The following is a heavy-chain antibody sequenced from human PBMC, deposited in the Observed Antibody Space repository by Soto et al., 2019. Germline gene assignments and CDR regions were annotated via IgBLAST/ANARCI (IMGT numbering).Heavy chain of an antibody. Sequence: QVQLVQSGAEVKKPGSSVKVSCKASGGTFSSYAISWVRQAPGQGLEWMGGIIPIFGTANYAQKFQGRVTITADESTSTAYMEMSSLRSQDTAVYYCARFGGREYSSSGDPWGQGTMVTVSS. CDR3: ARFGGREYSSSGDP. J-gene: IGHJ5*02. V-gene: IGHV1-69*01. CDR1: GGTFSSYA. D-gene: IGHD6-6*01. CDR2: IIPIFGTA.